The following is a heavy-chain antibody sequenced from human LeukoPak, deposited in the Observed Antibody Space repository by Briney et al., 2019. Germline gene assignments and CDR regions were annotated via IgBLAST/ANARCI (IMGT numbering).Heavy chain of an antibody. J-gene: IGHJ3*02. Sequence: GGSLRLSCAASGFTFSSYSMNWVRQAPGKGLEWVSYISSSSSTIYYADSVKGRFTISRDNAKNSLYLQMNSLRAEDTAVYYCARDSSGWYPWHDAFDIWGQGTMVTVSS. V-gene: IGHV3-48*01. D-gene: IGHD6-19*01. CDR3: ARDSSGWYPWHDAFDI. CDR2: ISSSSSTI. CDR1: GFTFSSYS.